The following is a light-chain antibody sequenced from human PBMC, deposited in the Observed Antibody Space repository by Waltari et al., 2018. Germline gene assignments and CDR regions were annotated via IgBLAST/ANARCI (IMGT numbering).Light chain of an antibody. Sequence: EILMTQSPATLSVSPGERATLSCRASQSVSSNLAWYQQKPGQAPRLLIYEASTRATSIPARFSSSESLTEFTLTISSLQSEDSAVYYCQQYNQWPPITFGQGTRLEIK. CDR1: QSVSSN. CDR3: QQYNQWPPIT. J-gene: IGKJ5*01. V-gene: IGKV3-15*01. CDR2: EAS.